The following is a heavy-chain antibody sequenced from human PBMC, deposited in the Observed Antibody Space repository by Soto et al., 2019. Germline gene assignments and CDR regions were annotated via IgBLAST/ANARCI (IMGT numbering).Heavy chain of an antibody. CDR3: AKGVFYDGGNSFDY. V-gene: IGHV3-30*18. CDR2: ISYDGDNK. J-gene: IGHJ4*02. Sequence: GGSLRLSCAASGFTFSTYGMHWVRQAPGKGLEWVAVISYDGDNKYYADSVKGRFTISRDNSKNTLYLQMNSLRAEDTAVYYCAKGVFYDGGNSFDYWGQGSLVTVSS. CDR1: GFTFSTYG. D-gene: IGHD2-21*01.